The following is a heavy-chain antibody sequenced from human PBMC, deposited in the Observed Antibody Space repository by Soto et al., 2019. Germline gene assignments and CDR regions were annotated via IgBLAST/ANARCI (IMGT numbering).Heavy chain of an antibody. J-gene: IGHJ5*02. CDR2: IYTSGST. CDR1: GGSISSYY. D-gene: IGHD1-26*01. Sequence: SETLSLTCTVSGGSISSYYWSWIRQPAGKGLEWIGRIYTSGSTNYNPSLKSRVTMSVDTSKNQFSLKLSSVTAADTAVYYCARDMHAGFTHYLDPWAQGTPVTVSS. CDR3: ARDMHAGFTHYLDP. V-gene: IGHV4-4*07.